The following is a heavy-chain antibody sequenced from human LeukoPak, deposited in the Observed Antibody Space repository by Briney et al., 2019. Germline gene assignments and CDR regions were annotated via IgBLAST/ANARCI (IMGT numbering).Heavy chain of an antibody. CDR1: GVTFSSYG. D-gene: IGHD2-21*02. V-gene: IGHV3-30*02. CDR3: VRHGMVTEPINY. Sequence: PGGSLRLSCAASGVTFSSYGMHWVRQAPGKGLEWVAFIRYDGKTEHYADSVKGRLTVSRDTSKNTLYLQMNSLRVEDTAVYYCVRHGMVTEPINYWGQGTLVTVSS. J-gene: IGHJ4*02. CDR2: IRYDGKTE.